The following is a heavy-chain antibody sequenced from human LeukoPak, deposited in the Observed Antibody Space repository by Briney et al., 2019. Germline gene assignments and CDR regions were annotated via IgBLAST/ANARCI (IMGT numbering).Heavy chain of an antibody. CDR1: GYTFTSYG. J-gene: IGHJ4*02. CDR2: ISAYNGDT. D-gene: IGHD6-13*01. Sequence: WASVKVSCKASGYTFTSYGLTWVRQAPGQGLEWMGWISAYNGDTNYAQKFQDRVTMTTDTSTSTAYMELRSLRSDDTAVYYCARGRVYSSSWYDYWGQGTLVTVSS. V-gene: IGHV1-18*01. CDR3: ARGRVYSSSWYDY.